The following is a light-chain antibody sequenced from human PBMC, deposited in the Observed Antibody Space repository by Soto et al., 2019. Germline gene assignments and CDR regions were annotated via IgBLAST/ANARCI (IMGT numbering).Light chain of an antibody. CDR1: TSNIGAGFD. CDR2: SDT. Sequence: QSVLTQPPSVSGAPGQRLTISCSGSTSNIGAGFDVHWYQQFPGAAPTLLIYSDTSRPSGVPSRFSASKSGTSASLTITGLRTEDEADHYCQSYDTGVSGSIFGGGTKLTVL. V-gene: IGLV1-40*01. CDR3: QSYDTGVSGSI. J-gene: IGLJ2*01.